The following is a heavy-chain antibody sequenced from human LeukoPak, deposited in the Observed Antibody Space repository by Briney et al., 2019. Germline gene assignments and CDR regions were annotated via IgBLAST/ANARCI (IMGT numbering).Heavy chain of an antibody. J-gene: IGHJ4*02. Sequence: GRSLRLSCAASGLTFSNAWMSWVRQAPGKGLEWVGRIKSKSDGGTTDYAAPVKGRFTISGDDSENTLYLQMNSLRAEDTAVYYCASRIQLWHREFDYWGQGTLVTVSS. V-gene: IGHV3-15*01. CDR2: IKSKSDGGTT. CDR1: GLTFSNAW. CDR3: ASRIQLWHREFDY. D-gene: IGHD5-18*01.